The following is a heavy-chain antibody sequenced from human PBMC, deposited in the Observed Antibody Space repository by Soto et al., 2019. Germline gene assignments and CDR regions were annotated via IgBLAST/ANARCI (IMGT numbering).Heavy chain of an antibody. J-gene: IGHJ4*02. V-gene: IGHV1-69*08. D-gene: IGHD3-10*01. CDR2: IIPILGIA. CDR3: ARDSPDYRTGKQYYFDY. Sequence: QVQLVQSGAEVKKPGSSVKVSCKTSGGTFSSYTISWVRQAPGQGLEWMGRIIPILGIANYAQKFQGRVTITADKSTSTAYMELSSLRSEDTAVYYCARDSPDYRTGKQYYFDYWGQGTLVTVSS. CDR1: GGTFSSYT.